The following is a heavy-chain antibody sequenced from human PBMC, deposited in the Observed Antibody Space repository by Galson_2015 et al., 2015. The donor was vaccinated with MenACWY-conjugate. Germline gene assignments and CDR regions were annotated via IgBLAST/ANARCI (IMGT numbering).Heavy chain of an antibody. V-gene: IGHV3-23*01. D-gene: IGHD6-13*01. CDR2: ISNSGSCT. CDR3: AKRQQESSNTWYTFDY. J-gene: IGHJ5*01. Sequence: SLRLSCAASGVAFTTYAMSWVRQAPGKGLEWVSAISNSGSCTYYADSVKGRFAISRDNSKNTLYLQMDSLRAEATAVYSCAKRQQESSNTWYTFDYRGNGTLVTVSS. CDR1: GVAFTTYA.